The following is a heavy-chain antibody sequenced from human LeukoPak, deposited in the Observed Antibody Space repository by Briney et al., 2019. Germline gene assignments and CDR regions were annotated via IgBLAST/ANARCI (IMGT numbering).Heavy chain of an antibody. J-gene: IGHJ4*02. D-gene: IGHD4/OR15-4a*01. V-gene: IGHV3-23*01. CDR3: ARRAGAYSHPYDY. CDR2: ISGSGGST. Sequence: PGGSLRLSCAASGFTFSSYAMSWVRQAPGKGLEWVSAISGSGGSTYYADSVKGRFTISRDNSKNTLYLQMDSLRAEDTAVYYCARRAGAYSHPYDYWGQGTLVTVSS. CDR1: GFTFSSYA.